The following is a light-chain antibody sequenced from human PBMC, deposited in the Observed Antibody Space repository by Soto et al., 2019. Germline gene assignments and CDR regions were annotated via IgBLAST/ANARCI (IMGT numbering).Light chain of an antibody. CDR2: GTS. V-gene: IGKV3-15*01. J-gene: IGKJ4*01. CDR3: HQYNNWPLT. Sequence: DIVMTQSPATLSVSPGERATLSCRASQSVSGNLAWYQQKPGQAPRLLICGTSTRATGIPARFSGSGSGTEFTLTISSLQSEDFAVYFCHQYNNWPLTFGGGTKVEIK. CDR1: QSVSGN.